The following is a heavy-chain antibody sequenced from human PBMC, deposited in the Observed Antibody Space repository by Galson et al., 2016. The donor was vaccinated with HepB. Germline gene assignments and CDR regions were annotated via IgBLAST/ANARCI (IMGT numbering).Heavy chain of an antibody. V-gene: IGHV3-30*18. CDR2: ISHDGMNI. Sequence: SLRLSCAPSGFNFSNYGMHWVHQTPGKGLEWVAVISHDGMNIYYAESVKGRLTISRDNSKNTPYLQMNSLRAEDTAMYYCAKDVVGTKNYYYNGMDVWGRGTTVTVSS. J-gene: IGHJ6*02. CDR3: AKDVVGTKNYYYNGMDV. D-gene: IGHD1-26*01. CDR1: GFNFSNYG.